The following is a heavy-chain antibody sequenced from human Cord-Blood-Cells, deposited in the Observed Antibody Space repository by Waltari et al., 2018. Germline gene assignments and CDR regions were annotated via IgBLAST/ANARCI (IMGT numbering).Heavy chain of an antibody. CDR2: IYTSGRP. CDR3: ARSTYYYGSGSYYDAFDI. J-gene: IGHJ3*02. Sequence: QVQLQESGPGLVKPSQTLSLTCTVSGGSISSGSYYWSWIRQPAGKGLEWIGYIYTSGRPNDNPSLKSRLARSVDTSKNQFSLKLSSVTAADTAVYYCARSTYYYGSGSYYDAFDIWGQGTMVTVSS. D-gene: IGHD3-10*01. CDR1: GGSISSGSYY. V-gene: IGHV4-61*09.